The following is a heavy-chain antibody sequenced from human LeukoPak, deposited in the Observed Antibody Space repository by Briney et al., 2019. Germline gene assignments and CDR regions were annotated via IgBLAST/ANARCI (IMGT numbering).Heavy chain of an antibody. CDR3: AKLRDGDPVGYFDY. CDR1: GLTFSSYA. J-gene: IGHJ4*02. Sequence: PGGSLRLSCAASGLTFSSYAMSWVRQAPGKGLEWVSAISGSGGSTYYADSVKGRFTISRDNSKNTLYLQMNSLRAEDTAVYYCAKLRDGDPVGYFDYWGQGTLVTVSS. V-gene: IGHV3-23*01. D-gene: IGHD4-17*01. CDR2: ISGSGGST.